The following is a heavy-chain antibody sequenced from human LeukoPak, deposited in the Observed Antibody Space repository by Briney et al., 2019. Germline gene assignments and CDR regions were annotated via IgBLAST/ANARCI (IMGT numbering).Heavy chain of an antibody. Sequence: GGSLRLSCAASGFTVSSNYMSWVRPAPGKGLEWVSGIYSGGSTYYAHSVKGRFAISRDKSKNTLYLHMNCLRAADTAVYYCARRYYGSGNYYSSSFDDWGQGTLVTVSS. J-gene: IGHJ4*02. CDR1: GFTVSSNY. CDR3: ARRYYGSGNYYSSSFDD. D-gene: IGHD3-10*01. CDR2: IYSGGST. V-gene: IGHV3-53*01.